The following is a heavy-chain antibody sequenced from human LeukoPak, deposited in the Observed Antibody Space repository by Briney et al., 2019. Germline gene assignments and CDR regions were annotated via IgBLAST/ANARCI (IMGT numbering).Heavy chain of an antibody. CDR2: INPSGGST. Sequence: ASVKVSCKTSGYTFNIYYMHWVRQAPGQGLEWMGIINPSGGSTTYAQKFQGRVTMTRDTSTSTVYMDLSSLRSEDTAVYYCARAGSDYCGGDCPKFDYWGQGTLVTVSS. CDR1: GYTFNIYY. D-gene: IGHD2-21*02. CDR3: ARAGSDYCGGDCPKFDY. J-gene: IGHJ4*02. V-gene: IGHV1-46*02.